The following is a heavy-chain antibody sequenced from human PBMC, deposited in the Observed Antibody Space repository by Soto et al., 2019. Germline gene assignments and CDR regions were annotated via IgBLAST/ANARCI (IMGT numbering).Heavy chain of an antibody. CDR1: GFTFTRHI. V-gene: IGHV3-21*01. J-gene: IGHJ4*02. D-gene: IGHD1-1*01. Sequence: GGSLRLSCAASGFTFTRHIMHWVRQAPGKGLEWGSSNRSPTKYVFYGDSMEGRFTTSRDDANISVYLEMNSLRAEDTAVYYCARESEVLTSNVDYWGQGTLVTVSS. CDR3: ARESEVLTSNVDY. CDR2: NRSPTKYV.